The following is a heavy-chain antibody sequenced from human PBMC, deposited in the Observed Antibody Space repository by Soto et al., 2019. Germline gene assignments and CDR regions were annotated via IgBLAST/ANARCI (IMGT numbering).Heavy chain of an antibody. Sequence: PGGSLRLSCAASGFTFSSYSMNWVRQAPGKGLEWVSSISSSSSYIYYADSVKGRFTISRDNAKNSLYLQMNSLRAEDTAVYYCARDVGPPLVGAPYGMDVWGQGTTVTVSS. CDR3: ARDVGPPLVGAPYGMDV. D-gene: IGHD1-26*01. CDR1: GFTFSSYS. CDR2: ISSSSSYI. V-gene: IGHV3-21*01. J-gene: IGHJ6*02.